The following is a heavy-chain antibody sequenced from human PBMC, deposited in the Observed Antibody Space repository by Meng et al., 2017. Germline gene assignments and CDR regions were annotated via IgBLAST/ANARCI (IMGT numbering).Heavy chain of an antibody. J-gene: IGHJ6*02. Sequence: GASLKISCAASGFTFSDYYMSWIRQAPGKGLEWVSYISSSGSTIYYADSVKGRFTISRDNAKNSLYLQMNSLRAEDTAVYYCARYGTTVTTRPGMDVWGQGTTVTVSS. D-gene: IGHD4-17*01. V-gene: IGHV3-11*01. CDR1: GFTFSDYY. CDR2: ISSSGSTI. CDR3: ARYGTTVTTRPGMDV.